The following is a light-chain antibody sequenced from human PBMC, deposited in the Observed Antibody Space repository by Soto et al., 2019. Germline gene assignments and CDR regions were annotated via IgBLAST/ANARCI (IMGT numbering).Light chain of an antibody. CDR2: GAS. Sequence: EIVLTQSPGTLSLSPVERATLSCRASQSVSRSYLAWYQQKPGQAPRLLIYGASSRATGIPDRFSGSGSGTDFTLTISRLEPEDFAVYYCQQYGSSPFTFGQGTRLEIK. V-gene: IGKV3-20*01. CDR1: QSVSRSY. J-gene: IGKJ5*01. CDR3: QQYGSSPFT.